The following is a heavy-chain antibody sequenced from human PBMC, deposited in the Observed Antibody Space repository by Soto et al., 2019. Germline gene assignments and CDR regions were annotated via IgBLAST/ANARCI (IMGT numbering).Heavy chain of an antibody. CDR3: AREGSSCDPHDNWFDP. J-gene: IGHJ5*02. V-gene: IGHV4-59*01. D-gene: IGHD6-13*01. CDR1: GGSISSYY. Sequence: QVQLQESGPGLVKPSETLSLTCTVSGGSISSYYWSWIRQPPGKGLEWIGYIYYSGSTNYNPPLRSRFTMSVDLSKNLFSLQLSSVTAADTAVYYCAREGSSCDPHDNWFDPWGQGTLVTVSS. CDR2: IYYSGST.